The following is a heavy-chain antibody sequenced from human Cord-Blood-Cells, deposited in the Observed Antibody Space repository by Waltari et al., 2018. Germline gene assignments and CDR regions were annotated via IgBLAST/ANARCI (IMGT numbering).Heavy chain of an antibody. V-gene: IGHV4-4*02. CDR2: IYHSGST. J-gene: IGHJ3*02. D-gene: IGHD6-13*01. Sequence: QVPLQEPAPGLGKPAGTLSLTCAVSGGCTSSGNRWSWVRPPPGQGLEWIGEIYHSGSTNYNPSLKRRVTISGDKSKNQFSLKLSSVTAADTAVYYCARDYPGYFGRIAALNDAFDIWGQGTMVTVSS. CDR3: ARDYPGYFGRIAALNDAFDI. CDR1: GGCTSSGNR.